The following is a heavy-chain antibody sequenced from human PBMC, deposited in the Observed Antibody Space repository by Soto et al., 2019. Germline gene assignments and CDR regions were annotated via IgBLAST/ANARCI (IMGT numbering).Heavy chain of an antibody. J-gene: IGHJ1*01. CDR1: GFQLSSCA. V-gene: IGHV3-23*01. CDR3: AKRQAPAGAYEH. Sequence: EVQLLESGGGLVQPGGSLKISCAASGFQLSSCAMSWVRQAPGKGLEWVSGINEGDGATNYLDSVRGGFTISRDNSKNTLYLEMNSLRVEDTAIYYCAKRQAPAGAYEHWGQGILVIVSS. CDR2: INEGDGAT. D-gene: IGHD6-13*01.